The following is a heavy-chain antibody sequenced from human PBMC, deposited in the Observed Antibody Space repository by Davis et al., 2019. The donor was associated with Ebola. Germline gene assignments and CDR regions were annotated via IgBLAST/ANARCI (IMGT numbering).Heavy chain of an antibody. CDR2: ITSDGSDT. CDR1: GFAFSAYW. Sequence: HTGGSLRLSCAASGFAFSAYWMHWVRQAPGKGPVWVSHITSDGSDTTYADSVQGRFTISRDNAKNTLYLQMNSLRAEDTAMYYCVRDPLLHGKTFDSWGQGTLVTVSS. D-gene: IGHD4-23*01. CDR3: VRDPLLHGKTFDS. V-gene: IGHV3-74*01. J-gene: IGHJ4*02.